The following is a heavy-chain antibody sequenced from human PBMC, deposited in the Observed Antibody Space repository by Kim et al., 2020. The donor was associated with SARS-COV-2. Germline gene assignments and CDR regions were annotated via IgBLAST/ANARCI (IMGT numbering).Heavy chain of an antibody. V-gene: IGHV4-31*03. D-gene: IGHD1-1*01. CDR3: ARDQTGTTYAFDI. CDR1: GGSISSGDYY. CDR2: TYYSGST. Sequence: SETLSLTCTVSGGSISSGDYYWSWIRQHPGKGLEWIGYTYYSGSTYYNPSLESRVTISVDTSKNQFSLKLSSVTAADTAVYYCARDQTGTTYAFDIWGQGTVVTVSS. J-gene: IGHJ3*02.